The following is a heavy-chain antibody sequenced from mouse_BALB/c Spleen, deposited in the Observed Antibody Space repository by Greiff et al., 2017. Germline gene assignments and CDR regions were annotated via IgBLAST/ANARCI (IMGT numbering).Heavy chain of an antibody. CDR2: ISDGGSYT. V-gene: IGHV5-4*02. CDR1: GFTFSDYY. J-gene: IGHJ2*01. Sequence: EVQRVESGGGLVKPGGSLKLSCAASGFTFSDYYMYWVRQTPEKRLEWVATISDGGSYTYYPDSVKGRFTISRDNAKNNLYLQMSSLKSEDTAMYYCARDHKGYFDYWGQGTTLTVSS. CDR3: ARDHKGYFDY.